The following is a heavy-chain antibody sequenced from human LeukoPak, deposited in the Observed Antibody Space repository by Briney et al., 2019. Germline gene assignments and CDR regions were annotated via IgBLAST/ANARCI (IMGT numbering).Heavy chain of an antibody. CDR1: GFTFSSYS. Sequence: QPGGSLRLSCAASGFTFSSYSMNWVRQAPGKGLEWVSYISSSSSTIYYADSVKGRFTISRDNAKNSLYLQMNSLRAEDTAVYYCARESYYYGSGSSDYWGQGTLVTVSS. V-gene: IGHV3-48*04. D-gene: IGHD3-10*01. CDR3: ARESYYYGSGSSDY. J-gene: IGHJ4*02. CDR2: ISSSSSTI.